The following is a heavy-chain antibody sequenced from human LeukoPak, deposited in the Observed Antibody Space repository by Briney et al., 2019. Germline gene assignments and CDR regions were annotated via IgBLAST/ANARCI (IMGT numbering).Heavy chain of an antibody. CDR1: GFTFSSYW. J-gene: IGHJ5*02. CDR2: IKQDGSEK. D-gene: IGHD2-15*01. CDR3: ARGCSGGSCYEPKFDP. V-gene: IGHV3-7*01. Sequence: GGSLRLSCAASGFTFSSYWMSWVRQAPGKGLEWVAHIKQDGSEKYYVDSVKGRFPISRDNAKNSLYLQMHSLRAEDTAVYYCARGCSGGSCYEPKFDPWGQGTLVTVSS.